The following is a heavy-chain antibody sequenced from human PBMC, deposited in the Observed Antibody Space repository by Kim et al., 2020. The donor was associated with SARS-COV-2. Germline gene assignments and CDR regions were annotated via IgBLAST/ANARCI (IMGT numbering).Heavy chain of an antibody. Sequence: SVKVSCKASGGTFSSYAISWVRQAPGQGLEWMGGIIPIFGTANYAQKFQGRVTITADESTSTAYMELSSLRSEDTAVYYCASSEAARPGDYYGMDVWGQGTTVTVSS. CDR2: IIPIFGTA. CDR3: ASSEAARPGDYYGMDV. CDR1: GGTFSSYA. J-gene: IGHJ6*02. V-gene: IGHV1-69*13. D-gene: IGHD6-6*01.